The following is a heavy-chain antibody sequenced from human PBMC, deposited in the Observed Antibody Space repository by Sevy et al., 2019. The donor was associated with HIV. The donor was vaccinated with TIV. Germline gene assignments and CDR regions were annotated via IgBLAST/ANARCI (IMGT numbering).Heavy chain of an antibody. CDR1: GFTFSSYW. D-gene: IGHD3-10*01. J-gene: IGHJ3*02. CDR2: IKQDGSEK. V-gene: IGHV3-7*01. CDR3: AREMAVLLWFGELPIYRGENAFDI. Sequence: GGSLRLSCAASGFTFSSYWMSWVRQAPGKGLEWVANIKQDGSEKYYVDSVKGRFTISRDNAKNSLYLQMNSLRAEDTAVYYCAREMAVLLWFGELPIYRGENAFDIWGQGTMVTVSS.